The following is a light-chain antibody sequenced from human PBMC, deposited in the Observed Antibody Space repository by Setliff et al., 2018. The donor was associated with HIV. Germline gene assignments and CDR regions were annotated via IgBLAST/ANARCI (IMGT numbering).Light chain of an antibody. CDR1: SSDVGSYNY. V-gene: IGLV2-11*01. Sequence: QSVLTQPRSVSGSPGQSVTISCTGTSSDVGSYNYVSWYQQHPGKAPKLMIYDVSKRPSGVPDRFSGSESGNTASLTISGLQAEDEADYYCCSYAGSYTWVFGTGTKVTVL. J-gene: IGLJ1*01. CDR2: DVS. CDR3: CSYAGSYTWV.